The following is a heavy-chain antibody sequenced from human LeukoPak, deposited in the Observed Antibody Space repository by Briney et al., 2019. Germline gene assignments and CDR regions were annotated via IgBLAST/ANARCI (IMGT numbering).Heavy chain of an antibody. CDR2: IYYSGST. CDR3: ATSYSSSSVDFDY. CDR1: GGSISSYY. V-gene: IGHV4-59*01. J-gene: IGHJ4*01. Sequence: SETLSLTCTVSGGSISSYYWSWIRQPPGKGLEWIGYIYYSGSTNYNPSLKSRVTISVDTSKNQFSLKLSSVTAADTAVYYCATSYSSSSVDFDYWGHGTLVTVSS. D-gene: IGHD6-6*01.